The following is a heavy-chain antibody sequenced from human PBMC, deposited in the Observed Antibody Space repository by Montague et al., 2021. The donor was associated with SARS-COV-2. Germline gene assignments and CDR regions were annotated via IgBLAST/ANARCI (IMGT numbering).Heavy chain of an antibody. Sequence: SLRLSCAASGFTSSSYAMTWVRHTPGKGLEWVSSISGDDDVIYYADSVRGRFTISRDNSKNSLYMEMNDLRAEDTALYYCAKGGRHARYPFDIWGQGTTVSVSA. CDR2: ISGDDDVI. CDR3: AKGGRHARYPFDI. J-gene: IGHJ3*02. CDR1: GFTSSSYA. V-gene: IGHV3-23*01. D-gene: IGHD1-26*01.